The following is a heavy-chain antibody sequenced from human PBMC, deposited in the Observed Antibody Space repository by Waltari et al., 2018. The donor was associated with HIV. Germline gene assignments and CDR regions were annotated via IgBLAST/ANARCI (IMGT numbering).Heavy chain of an antibody. V-gene: IGHV1-2*02. CDR1: GYTFTGYY. D-gene: IGHD6-19*01. J-gene: IGHJ6*02. Sequence: QVQLVQSGAEVKKPGASVKVSCKASGYTFTGYYMHWVRQAPGQGLEWMGWSNPKSDGTNYAQKFQGRGTMTRDTSTSTAYMELSRLRSDDTALYYCARDRIAVTGSYYYGMDVWGQGTTVTVSS. CDR3: ARDRIAVTGSYYYGMDV. CDR2: SNPKSDGT.